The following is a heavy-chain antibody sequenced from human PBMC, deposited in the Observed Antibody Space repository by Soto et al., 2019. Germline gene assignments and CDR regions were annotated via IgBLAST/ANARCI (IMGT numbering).Heavy chain of an antibody. CDR2: ISYDGDNK. CDR1: GFTFSYHA. Sequence: QVQLVESGGGVVQPGRSLRLSCAASGFTFSYHALNWVRQAPGKGLEWVAVISYDGDNKYIAESVKGRFTISRDNSKNTASLQMNPLSAEDTAMYSCARGTTTASFSAMDVWGQGTTVTVSS. D-gene: IGHD5-18*01. J-gene: IGHJ6*02. V-gene: IGHV3-30-3*01. CDR3: ARGTTTASFSAMDV.